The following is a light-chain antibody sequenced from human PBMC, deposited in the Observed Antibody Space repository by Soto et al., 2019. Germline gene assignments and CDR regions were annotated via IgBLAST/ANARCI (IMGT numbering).Light chain of an antibody. J-gene: IGKJ4*01. V-gene: IGKV1-39*01. CDR3: QQSYSTPLT. CDR2: AAS. Sequence: DIQMTQSPSSLSASVGDRVTITCRASQSISSYLNWYQQKPGKAPKLLIYAASSLQSGVPSRFSGSGSRTDFTLTISILQPEDFATYYCQQSYSTPLTFGGGTKVDIK. CDR1: QSISSY.